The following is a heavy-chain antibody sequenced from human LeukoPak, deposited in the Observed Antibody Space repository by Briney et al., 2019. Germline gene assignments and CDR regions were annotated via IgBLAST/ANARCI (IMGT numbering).Heavy chain of an antibody. D-gene: IGHD4-17*01. J-gene: IGHJ4*02. V-gene: IGHV3-30*18. CDR2: VSVDGSHK. CDR3: AKDNGDHAIDY. CDR1: GFTFSTYA. Sequence: GGFLRLSCAASGFTFSTYAVHWVRQAPGKGLEWVAFVSVDGSHKDYGGSVKGRFTISRDNSKNTLYLQMNSLRAEDTAVYYCAKDNGDHAIDYWAQGTMVTVSS.